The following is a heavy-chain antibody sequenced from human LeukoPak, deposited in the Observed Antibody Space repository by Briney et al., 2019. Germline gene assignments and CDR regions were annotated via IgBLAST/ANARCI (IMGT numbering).Heavy chain of an antibody. V-gene: IGHV1-2*02. CDR2: INPNSGGT. J-gene: IGHJ4*02. CDR1: GYSFTGYY. D-gene: IGHD6-6*01. Sequence: GASVKVSCKASGYSFTGYYMHWVRQAPGQGPEWMGWINPNSGGTHYAQKFQGRVTMTRDTSISTAYMELSSLRSDDTAIYYCARGPYSTSPHFDYWGQGTLVTVSS. CDR3: ARGPYSTSPHFDY.